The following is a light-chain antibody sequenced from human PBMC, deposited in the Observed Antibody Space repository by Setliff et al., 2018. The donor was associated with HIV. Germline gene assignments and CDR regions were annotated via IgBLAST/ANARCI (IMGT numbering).Light chain of an antibody. V-gene: IGLV1-51*01. CDR3: GTWDSSLSACV. CDR2: DNN. Sequence: QSVLTQPPSVSAAPGQKVTISCSGSSSNIGNNFVSWYQQLPGTAPKLLIYDNNKRPSGIPDRFSDSKSGTSATLGITGLQTGDEADYYCGTWDSSLSACVFGGGTK. CDR1: SSNIGNNF. J-gene: IGLJ2*01.